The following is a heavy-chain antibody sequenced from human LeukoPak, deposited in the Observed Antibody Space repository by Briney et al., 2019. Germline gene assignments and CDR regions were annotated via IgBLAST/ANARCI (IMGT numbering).Heavy chain of an antibody. V-gene: IGHV3-7*01. D-gene: IGHD1-7*01. J-gene: IGHJ5*02. CDR3: ARGKLGWFDP. CDR2: IKKDGSEK. Sequence: AGGSLRLSCAASGFIFSNYWMSWVRQAPGKGPEWVANIKKDGSEKYYVDSVKGRFTISRDNAKNSLYLQMNSLRAEDTAVYYCARGKLGWFDPWGQGTLVTVSS. CDR1: GFIFSNYW.